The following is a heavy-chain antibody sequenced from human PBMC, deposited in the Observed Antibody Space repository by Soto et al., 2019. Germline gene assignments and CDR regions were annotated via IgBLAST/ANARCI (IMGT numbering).Heavy chain of an antibody. J-gene: IGHJ4*02. D-gene: IGHD3-10*01. CDR1: GYTFTSYY. Sequence: SVKVSCKASGYTFTSYYMHWVRQAPGQGLEWMGGIIPSCGSANYAQKFQGRVTITADESTSTAYMELSSLRSEDTAVYYCARHVRYYGSGSYLFDYWGQGTLVTVSS. CDR2: IIPSCGSA. CDR3: ARHVRYYGSGSYLFDY. V-gene: IGHV1-69*13.